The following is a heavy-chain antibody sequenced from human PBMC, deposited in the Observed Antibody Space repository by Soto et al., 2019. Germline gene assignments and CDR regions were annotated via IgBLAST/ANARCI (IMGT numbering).Heavy chain of an antibody. J-gene: IGHJ5*02. CDR2: IYSGGNT. CDR3: TRRPGS. Sequence: EVQLVESGGGLVQPGESLRLSCAASEFTVSNNYMSWVRQAPGKGLEWVSFIYSGGNTYYADSVKGRFTISRDKSKNTLYLQMNNLRVEDTAVYYCTRRPGSWGQGTLVTVSS. CDR1: EFTVSNNY. D-gene: IGHD7-27*01. V-gene: IGHV3-66*01.